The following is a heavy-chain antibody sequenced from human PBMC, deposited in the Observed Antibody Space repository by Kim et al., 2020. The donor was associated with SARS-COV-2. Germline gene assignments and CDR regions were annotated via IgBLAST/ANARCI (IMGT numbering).Heavy chain of an antibody. CDR3: ARGVHVVRHPSRARYYYYGMDV. CDR2: TYYRSKWYN. Sequence: SQTLSLTCAISGDSVSSNSAAWNWIRQSPSRGLEWLGRTYYRSKWYNDYAVSVKSRITINPDTSKNQFSLQLNSVTPEDTAVYYCARGVHVVRHPSRARYYYYGMDVWGQGTTVTVSS. J-gene: IGHJ6*02. V-gene: IGHV6-1*01. CDR1: GDSVSSNSAA. D-gene: IGHD3-10*01.